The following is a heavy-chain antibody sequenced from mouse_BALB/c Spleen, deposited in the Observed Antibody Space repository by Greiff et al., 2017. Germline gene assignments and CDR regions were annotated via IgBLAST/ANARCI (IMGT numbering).Heavy chain of an antibody. J-gene: IGHJ4*01. Sequence: VQLQQSGAELAKPGASVKMSCKASGYTFTSYWMHWVKQRPGQGLEWIGYINPSTGYTEYNQKFKDKATLTADKSSSTAYMQLSSLTSEDSAVYYCARWGDGYYYAMDYWGQGTSVTVSS. CDR2: INPSTGYT. CDR1: GYTFTSYW. V-gene: IGHV1-7*01. CDR3: ARWGDGYYYAMDY.